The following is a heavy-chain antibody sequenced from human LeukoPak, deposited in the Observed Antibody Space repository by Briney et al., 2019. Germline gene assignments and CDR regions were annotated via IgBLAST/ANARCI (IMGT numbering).Heavy chain of an antibody. Sequence: SETLSLTCTVSGGSISSYYWSWIRQPPGKGLEWIGYIYYSGSTNYNPSLKSRVTISVDRSKNQFSLRLTSVTAADTAVYYCARRLGFDGFDIWGQGTMVTVSS. D-gene: IGHD3-16*01. V-gene: IGHV4-59*08. J-gene: IGHJ3*02. CDR3: ARRLGFDGFDI. CDR2: IYYSGST. CDR1: GGSISSYY.